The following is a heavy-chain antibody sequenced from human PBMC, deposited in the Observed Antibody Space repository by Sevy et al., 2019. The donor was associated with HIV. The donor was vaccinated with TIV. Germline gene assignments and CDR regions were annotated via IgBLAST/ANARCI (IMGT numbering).Heavy chain of an antibody. J-gene: IGHJ6*02. CDR3: ARAIGYGGYYYYGMDV. V-gene: IGHV3-48*03. CDR2: ISSSGSTI. CDR1: GFTFSSYE. Sequence: GGSLRLSCAASGFTFSSYEMNWVRQAPGKGLEGVSYISSSGSTIYYADSVKGRFTISRDNAKNSLYLQMNSLRDEDTAVYYCARAIGYGGYYYYGMDVWGQGTTVTVSS. D-gene: IGHD3-10*01.